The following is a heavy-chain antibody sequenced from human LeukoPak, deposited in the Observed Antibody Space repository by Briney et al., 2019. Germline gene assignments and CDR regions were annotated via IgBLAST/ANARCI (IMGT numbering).Heavy chain of an antibody. CDR1: GYIFTGYY. CDR2: INPNSGGT. Sequence: ASVKVSCKTSGYIFTGYYMHWVRQAPGQGLEWMGWINPNSGGTNYAQKFQGRVTMTRDTSISTAYMELSRLRSDDTAVYYCASWQQPEDAFDIWGQGTMVTVSS. J-gene: IGHJ3*02. V-gene: IGHV1-2*02. CDR3: ASWQQPEDAFDI. D-gene: IGHD6-13*01.